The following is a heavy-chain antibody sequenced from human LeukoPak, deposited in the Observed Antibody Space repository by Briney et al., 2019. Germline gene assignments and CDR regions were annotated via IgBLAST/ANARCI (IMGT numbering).Heavy chain of an antibody. CDR2: ISSSGSTI. Sequence: GKSLRLSCAASGFTFSNYAMHWVRQAPGKGLEWVSYISSSGSTIYYADSVKGRFTISRDNAKNSLYLQMNSLRAEDTAVYYCARVKEEHGDYWGQGTLVTVSS. CDR3: ARVKEEHGDY. D-gene: IGHD1-26*01. CDR1: GFTFSNYA. V-gene: IGHV3-48*04. J-gene: IGHJ4*02.